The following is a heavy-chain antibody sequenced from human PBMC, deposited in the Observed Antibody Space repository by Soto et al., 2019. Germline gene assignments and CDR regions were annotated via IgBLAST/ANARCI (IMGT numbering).Heavy chain of an antibody. V-gene: IGHV4-61*01. CDR1: GGSLRSGSYY. CDR2: IYHGGAT. J-gene: IGHJ4*02. CDR3: ARDPLGYSSSHFFDQ. D-gene: IGHD6-6*01. Sequence: SETLSLTCTVSGGSLRSGSYYWSWIRQPPGKGLEWIGYIYHGGATTYNASLKSRVTISVDTSKNQFSLKVSSVTAADTAVYFCARDPLGYSSSHFFDQWGQGTLVTVSS.